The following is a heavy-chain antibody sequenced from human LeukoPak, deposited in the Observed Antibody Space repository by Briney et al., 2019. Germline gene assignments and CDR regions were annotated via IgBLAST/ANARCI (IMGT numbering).Heavy chain of an antibody. V-gene: IGHV4-61*01. CDR3: AIYSSGYYGAFDI. J-gene: IGHJ3*02. CDR1: GGSVSSGSYY. D-gene: IGHD3-22*01. Sequence: PSETLSLTCTVSGGSVSSGSYYWSWIRQPPGKGLEWIGYIYYSGSTNYNPSLKSRVTISVDTSKNQFSLKLSSVIAADTAVHYCAIYSSGYYGAFDIWGQGTMVTVSS. CDR2: IYYSGST.